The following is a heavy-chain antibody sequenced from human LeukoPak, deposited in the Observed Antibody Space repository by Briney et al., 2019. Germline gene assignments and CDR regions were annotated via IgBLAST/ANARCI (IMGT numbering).Heavy chain of an antibody. J-gene: IGHJ6*03. D-gene: IGHD3-10*01. V-gene: IGHV3-23*01. CDR3: AKVGPSLVRGLIRGGARYYYHYMDV. CDR1: GFTFSSYG. CDR2: ISGNGGST. Sequence: PGGSLRLSCAASGFTFSSYGMSWVRQAPGKGLEWVSAISGNGGSTYYADSVKGRFAISRDTSKNTLYLQMNSLRGEDTAVYYCAKVGPSLVRGLIRGGARYYYHYMDVWGKGTTVTISS.